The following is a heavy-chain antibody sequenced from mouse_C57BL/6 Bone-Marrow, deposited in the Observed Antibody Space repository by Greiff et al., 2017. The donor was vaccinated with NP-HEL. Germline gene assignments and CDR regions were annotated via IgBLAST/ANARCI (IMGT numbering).Heavy chain of an antibody. CDR3: VRKGITTVAYYAMDY. V-gene: IGHV5-17*01. D-gene: IGHD1-1*01. CDR1: GFTFSDYG. J-gene: IGHJ4*01. CDR2: ISSGSSTI. Sequence: EVMLVESGGGLVKPGGSLKLSCAASGFTFSDYGMHWVRQAPEKGLEWVAYISSGSSTIYYADTVKGRFTISRDNAKNTLFLQMTSLRSEDTAMYYCVRKGITTVAYYAMDYWGQGTSVTVSS.